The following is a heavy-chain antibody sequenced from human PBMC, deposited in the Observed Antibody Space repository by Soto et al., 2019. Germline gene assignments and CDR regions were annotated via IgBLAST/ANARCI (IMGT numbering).Heavy chain of an antibody. J-gene: IGHJ6*02. CDR1: GGTFSNYA. V-gene: IGHV1-69*06. CDR2: IIPIFATP. CDR3: ATGRPLVDTTGPGYYHYGVDV. D-gene: IGHD1-1*01. Sequence: QVQLVQSGAEVKKPGSSVKVSCKASGGTFSNYALSWVRQAPGQGLEWMGGIIPIFATPNYAQKFQGRVTITADKSTSTAYMELSSLRSDDTAVYYCATGRPLVDTTGPGYYHYGVDVWGQGTTVTVS.